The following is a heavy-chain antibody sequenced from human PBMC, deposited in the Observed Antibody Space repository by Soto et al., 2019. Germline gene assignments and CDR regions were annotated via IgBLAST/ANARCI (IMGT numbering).Heavy chain of an antibody. V-gene: IGHV1-69*06. Sequence: QVQLVQSGPEVKKPGSSVKVSCKVSGGTFISHAINWLRQAPGQGLEWMGVIIPVTDTPNTAEKFQGRLTITADKSTPTVNMEFSRLTFDGTAVYFCARGNKGPGHYGPGSQGWYGPWGQGTLVTVSS. J-gene: IGHJ5*02. CDR3: ARGNKGPGHYGPGSQGWYGP. CDR2: IIPVTDTP. D-gene: IGHD3-10*01. CDR1: GGTFISHA.